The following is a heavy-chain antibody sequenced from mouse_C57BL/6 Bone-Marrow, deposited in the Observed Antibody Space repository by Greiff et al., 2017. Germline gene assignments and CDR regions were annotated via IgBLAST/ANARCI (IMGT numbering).Heavy chain of an antibody. J-gene: IGHJ2*01. CDR1: GYTFTDYY. Sequence: EVQLQQSGPELVKPGASVKISCKASGYTFTDYYMNWVKQSHGKSLEWIGDINPNNGGTSYNQKFKGKATLTVDKSSSTAYMELRSLTSEDSAVYYCARGPLLWRFDYWGQGTTLTVSS. CDR3: ARGPLLWRFDY. V-gene: IGHV1-26*01. CDR2: INPNNGGT. D-gene: IGHD1-1*02.